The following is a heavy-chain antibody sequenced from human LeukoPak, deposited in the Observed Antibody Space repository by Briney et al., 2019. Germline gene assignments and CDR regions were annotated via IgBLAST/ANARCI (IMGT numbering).Heavy chain of an antibody. CDR3: ARGYCSGGSCYGSPGKR. Sequence: GGSLRLSCATSGLTFSSNWMHWVRQAPGKGLVWVSRINSDGSSTSYADSVKGRFTISRDNAKNTLYLQMNSLRAEDTAVYYCARGYCSGGSCYGSPGKRWGQGTLVTVSS. CDR2: INSDGSST. V-gene: IGHV3-74*01. CDR1: GLTFSSNW. J-gene: IGHJ4*02. D-gene: IGHD2-15*01.